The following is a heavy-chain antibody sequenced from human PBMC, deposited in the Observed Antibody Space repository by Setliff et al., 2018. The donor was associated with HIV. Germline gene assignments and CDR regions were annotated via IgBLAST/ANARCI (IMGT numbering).Heavy chain of an antibody. CDR1: GDSISSGSY. Sequence: SETLSLTCVVSGDSISSGSYWGWIRQPPGKGLDWLGNIYYSGSTNFNPSLKGRVTISLDSSKNQFSLTLNSVTAADTAIYYCARGNPDYDILTGFWSHSFDYWGRGTLVTVSS. D-gene: IGHD3-9*01. J-gene: IGHJ4*02. CDR2: IYYSGST. V-gene: IGHV4-38-2*01. CDR3: ARGNPDYDILTGFWSHSFDY.